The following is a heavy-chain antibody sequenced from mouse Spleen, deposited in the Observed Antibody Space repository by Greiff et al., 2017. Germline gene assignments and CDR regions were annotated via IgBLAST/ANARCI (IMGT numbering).Heavy chain of an antibody. Sequence: EVHLVESGGGLVKRGGSLKLSCAASGFTFSSYAMSWVRQTPEKRLEWVATISSGGGNTYYPDSVKGRFTISRDNAKNTLYLQMSSLKSEDTAMYYCARQENWSWFAYWGQGTLVTVSA. CDR3: ARQENWSWFAY. CDR1: GFTFSSYA. J-gene: IGHJ3*01. D-gene: IGHD4-1*01. CDR2: ISSGGGNT. V-gene: IGHV5-9-3*01.